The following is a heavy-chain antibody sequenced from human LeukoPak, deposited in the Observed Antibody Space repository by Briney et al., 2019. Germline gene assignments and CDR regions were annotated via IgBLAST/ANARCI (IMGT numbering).Heavy chain of an antibody. Sequence: ASVKVSCKASGYTFTGYYMYWVRQAPGQGLEWMGWINPNSGDTDYAQKFLGRVTMTRDTSISTAYMELSRLRSDGTAFYYCASKSVSGSQTDLDYWGQGTLVTVSS. V-gene: IGHV1-2*02. CDR1: GYTFTGYY. D-gene: IGHD1-26*01. J-gene: IGHJ4*02. CDR2: INPNSGDT. CDR3: ASKSVSGSQTDLDY.